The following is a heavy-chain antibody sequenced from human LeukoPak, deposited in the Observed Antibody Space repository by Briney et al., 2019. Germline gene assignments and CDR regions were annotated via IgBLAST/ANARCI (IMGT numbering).Heavy chain of an antibody. CDR2: ITGYNGKT. J-gene: IGHJ4*02. V-gene: IGHV1-18*04. CDR1: GYTFSYHY. D-gene: IGHD1-14*01. Sequence: GASVKVSCTTSGYTFSYHYVPGVRQAPGQGLQWMGGITGYNGKTSYARNLEGRVTRTTDTSTTTAYLELRGLTSDDTAIYCGAREETTVWPPYPSYWGQGTLVTVSS. CDR3: AREETTVWPPYPSY.